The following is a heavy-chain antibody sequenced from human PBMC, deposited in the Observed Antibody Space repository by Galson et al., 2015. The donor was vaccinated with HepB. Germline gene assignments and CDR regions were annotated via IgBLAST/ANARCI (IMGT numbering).Heavy chain of an antibody. CDR3: ARSHEPNTYDFWSGYYIYSQYYYYYYMDV. Sequence: SVKVSCKASGYTFTSYYMHWVRQAPGQGLEWMGIINPSGGSTSYAQKFQGRVTMTRDTSTSTVYMELSSLRSEDTAVYYCARSHEPNTYDFWSGYYIYSQYYYYYYMDVWGKGTTVTVSS. D-gene: IGHD3-3*01. CDR1: GYTFTSYY. J-gene: IGHJ6*03. V-gene: IGHV1-46*01. CDR2: INPSGGST.